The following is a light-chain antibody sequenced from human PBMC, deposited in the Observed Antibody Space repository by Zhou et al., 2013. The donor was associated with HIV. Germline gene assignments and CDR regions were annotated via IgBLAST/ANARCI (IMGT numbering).Light chain of an antibody. CDR1: QSITNW. Sequence: DIQMTQSPSTLSASVGDRVTITCRASQSITNWLAWYQQKLGKAPKLLIYKASSLESGVPSRFSGGGSGTEFTLTISSLQPEDFATYFCQQYNSYPCSFGQGTKLEIK. CDR3: QQYNSYPCS. V-gene: IGKV1-5*03. J-gene: IGKJ2*04. CDR2: KAS.